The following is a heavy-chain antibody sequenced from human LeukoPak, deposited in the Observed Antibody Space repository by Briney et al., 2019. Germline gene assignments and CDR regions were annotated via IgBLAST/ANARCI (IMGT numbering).Heavy chain of an antibody. J-gene: IGHJ4*02. Sequence: SETLSLTCTASGGSISSGSYYWSWIRQPAGKGLEWIGRIYTSGSTNYNPSLKSRVTISVDTSKNQFSLKLSSVTAADTAVYYCARGGTGYSSGWYGAYFDYWGQGTLVTVSS. V-gene: IGHV4-61*02. D-gene: IGHD6-19*01. CDR3: ARGGTGYSSGWYGAYFDY. CDR1: GGSISSGSYY. CDR2: IYTSGST.